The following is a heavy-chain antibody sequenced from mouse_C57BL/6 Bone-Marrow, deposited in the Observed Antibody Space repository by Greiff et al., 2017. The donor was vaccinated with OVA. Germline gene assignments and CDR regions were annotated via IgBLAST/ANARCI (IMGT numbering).Heavy chain of an antibody. D-gene: IGHD2-4*01. J-gene: IGHJ2*01. CDR1: GYTFTSYW. CDR2: IYPGSGST. CDR3: ARRHDYEG. Sequence: QVQLKQPGAELVKPGASVKMSCKASGYTFTSYWITWVKQRPGQGLEWIGDIYPGSGSTNYNEKFKSKATLTVDTSSSTDSMQLSSLASEDSAVYYCARRHDYEGWGQGTTLTVSS. V-gene: IGHV1-55*01.